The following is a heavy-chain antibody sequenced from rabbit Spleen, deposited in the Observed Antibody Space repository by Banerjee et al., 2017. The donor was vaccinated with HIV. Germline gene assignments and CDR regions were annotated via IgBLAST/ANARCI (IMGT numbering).Heavy chain of an antibody. CDR3: GRGSAAMTMVITGYYLNL. CDR1: GFSFSSSYY. J-gene: IGHJ4*01. CDR2: IYADSSGST. D-gene: IGHD2-1*01. Sequence: QSLEESGGDLVKPEGSLTLTCTASGFSFSSSYYMCWVRQAPGKGLEYITCIYADSSGSTAYASWAKGRFTISKTSSTTVTLEMTSLTAADTATYFCGRGSAAMTMVITGYYLNLWGPGTLVTVS. V-gene: IGHV1S40*01.